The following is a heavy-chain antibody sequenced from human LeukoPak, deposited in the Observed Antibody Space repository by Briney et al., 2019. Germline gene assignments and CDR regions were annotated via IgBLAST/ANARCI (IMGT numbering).Heavy chain of an antibody. CDR3: ARRGALTGGFDI. CDR1: GFTFSSYW. J-gene: IGHJ3*02. CDR2: INSDGSST. D-gene: IGHD2-8*02. V-gene: IGHV3-74*01. Sequence: GGSLRLSCAASGFTFSSYWMHWVRQAPGKGLVWVSRINSDGSSTTYADSVKGRVTISRDNAKNTLYLQMNSLRAEDTAVYYCARRGALTGGFDIWGQGTVVTDSS.